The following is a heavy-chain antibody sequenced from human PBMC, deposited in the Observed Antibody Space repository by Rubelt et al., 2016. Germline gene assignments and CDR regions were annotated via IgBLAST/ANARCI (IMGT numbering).Heavy chain of an antibody. Sequence: QMQLQESGPGLVKPSETLSLTCTVSGGSISSSSYYWGWIRQPPGKGLEWIGSVYKSGTTYYNPSLKSRVTISVDTSKNQFSLKLSSVTAADTALYHCARVPFGYFDYWGQGTLVTVSS. CDR2: VYKSGTT. D-gene: IGHD3-10*01. CDR3: ARVPFGYFDY. V-gene: IGHV4-39*07. J-gene: IGHJ4*02. CDR1: GGSISSSSYY.